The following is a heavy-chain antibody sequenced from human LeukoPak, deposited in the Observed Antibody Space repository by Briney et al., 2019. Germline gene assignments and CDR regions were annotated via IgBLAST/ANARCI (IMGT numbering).Heavy chain of an antibody. D-gene: IGHD3-10*01. CDR3: VKMGWGGPFDY. Sequence: GGALRLSCAASGISFSSCWMSWVRQAPGKGLEWVANIKQDGSEKNYVDSVEGRFTISRDNTKNSLYLQMNSLRAEDTAVYYCVKMGWGGPFDYWGKGTLVTVSS. J-gene: IGHJ4*02. V-gene: IGHV3-7*01. CDR1: GISFSSCW. CDR2: IKQDGSEK.